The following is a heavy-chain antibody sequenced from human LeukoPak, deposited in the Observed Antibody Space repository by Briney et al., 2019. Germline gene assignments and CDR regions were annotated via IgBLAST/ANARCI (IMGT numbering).Heavy chain of an antibody. Sequence: SQTLSLTCTVSGGSISSGGYYWSWIRQHPGKGLEWIGYIYYSGSTYYNPSLKSRVTISVDMSKDQFSLKLSSVTAAGTAVYYCASQWGSGNYGMDVWGKGTTVTVSS. CDR2: IYYSGST. CDR1: GGSISSGGYY. V-gene: IGHV4-31*03. D-gene: IGHD1-26*01. J-gene: IGHJ6*04. CDR3: ASQWGSGNYGMDV.